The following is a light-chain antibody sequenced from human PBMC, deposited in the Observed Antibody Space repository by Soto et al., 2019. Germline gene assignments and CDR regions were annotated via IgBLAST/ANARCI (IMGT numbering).Light chain of an antibody. CDR3: QQRYYWPWT. CDR2: DVS. V-gene: IGKV3-11*01. Sequence: EVVLTQSPATLSLSPVEIASLSCMASQSVSSQLAWYQQKPGQTPRLLIYDVSNRATGISARFSGSGSGTDFTLTIGSLEPEDFAVYFCQQRYYWPWTGGQGTKGDIK. CDR1: QSVSSQ. J-gene: IGKJ1*01.